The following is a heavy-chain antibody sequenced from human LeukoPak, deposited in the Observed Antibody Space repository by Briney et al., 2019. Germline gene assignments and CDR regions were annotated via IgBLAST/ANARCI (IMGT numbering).Heavy chain of an antibody. CDR2: IYYSGST. CDR3: ARDHSSGYYGDY. V-gene: IGHV4-59*12. D-gene: IGHD3-22*01. Sequence: SETLSLTCTVSGGSFSTYSWSWIRQPPGKGLEWIGYIYYSGSTNYNPSLKSRVTISVDTSKNQFSLKLSSVTAADTAVYYCARDHSSGYYGDYWGQGTLVTVSS. CDR1: GGSFSTYS. J-gene: IGHJ4*02.